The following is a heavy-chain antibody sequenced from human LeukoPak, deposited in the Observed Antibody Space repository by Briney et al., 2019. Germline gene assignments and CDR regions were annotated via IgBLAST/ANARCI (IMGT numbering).Heavy chain of an antibody. V-gene: IGHV4-4*07. Sequence: SETLSLTCTVSGGSISSYYWSWIRQPAGKGLEWIGRIYTSGSTNYDPSLKSRVTISVDKSKNQFSLKLSSVTAADTAVHYCAREPQVGYYYYYYMDVWGKGTTVTVSS. J-gene: IGHJ6*03. CDR1: GGSISSYY. CDR2: IYTSGST. D-gene: IGHD1-26*01. CDR3: AREPQVGYYYYYYMDV.